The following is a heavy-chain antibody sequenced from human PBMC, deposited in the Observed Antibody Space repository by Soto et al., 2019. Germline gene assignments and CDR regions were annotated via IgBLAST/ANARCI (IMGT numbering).Heavy chain of an antibody. CDR2: ISYDGSNK. J-gene: IGHJ3*01. V-gene: IGHV3-30*18. Sequence: QVQLVESGGGVVQPGRSLRLSCAASGFTFSSYGMHWVRQAPGKGLEWVAVISYDGSNKYYADSVKGRFTISRDNSKNTLYLQMNSLRAEDTAVYYCAKDDFPLVVPAAQLNWGQGTMVTVSS. D-gene: IGHD2-2*01. CDR1: GFTFSSYG. CDR3: AKDDFPLVVPAAQLN.